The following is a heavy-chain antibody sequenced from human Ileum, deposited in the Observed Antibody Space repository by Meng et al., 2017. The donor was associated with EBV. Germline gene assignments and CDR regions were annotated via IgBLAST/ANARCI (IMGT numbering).Heavy chain of an antibody. D-gene: IGHD3-22*01. Sequence: QVQRPESGPGLVKPSGTRSLTCAVSGGSISRSDWWSWVRQPPGKGLEWIGETFHSGSTNYSPSLKSRVTISLDKSKNQLSLKLNSVTAADTAVYYCASSDYYRSDYWGQGTLVTVSS. J-gene: IGHJ4*02. CDR2: TFHSGST. CDR1: GGSISRSDW. CDR3: ASSDYYRSDY. V-gene: IGHV4-4*02.